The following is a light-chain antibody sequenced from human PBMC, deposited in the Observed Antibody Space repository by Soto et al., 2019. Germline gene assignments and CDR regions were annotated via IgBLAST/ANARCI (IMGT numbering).Light chain of an antibody. Sequence: QSVLTQSPSASASLGASVKLTCTLSSGHSSYAIAWHQQQPEKGPRYLMRLNSDGSHSKGDGIPDRFSGSSSGADRYLTISSLQSEDEADYYCQTWGTGIWVFGGGTQLTVL. J-gene: IGLJ3*02. CDR1: SGHSSYA. V-gene: IGLV4-69*01. CDR2: LNSDGSH. CDR3: QTWGTGIWV.